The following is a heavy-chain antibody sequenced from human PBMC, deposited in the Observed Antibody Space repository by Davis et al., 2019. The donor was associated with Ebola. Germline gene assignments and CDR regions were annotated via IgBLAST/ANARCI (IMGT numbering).Heavy chain of an antibody. Sequence: GESLKISCAASGFTVSSNYMSWVRQAPGKGLEWVSVIYSGGSTYYADSVKGRFTISRDNAKNSLYLQMNSLRAEDTAVYYCARASFITGTTTGMDVWGQGTTVTVSS. CDR1: GFTVSSNY. D-gene: IGHD1-7*01. V-gene: IGHV3-66*01. J-gene: IGHJ6*02. CDR2: IYSGGST. CDR3: ARASFITGTTTGMDV.